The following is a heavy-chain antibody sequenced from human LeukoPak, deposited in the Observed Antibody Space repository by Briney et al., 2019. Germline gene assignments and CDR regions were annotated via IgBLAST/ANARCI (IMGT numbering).Heavy chain of an antibody. J-gene: IGHJ3*02. CDR2: INHSGST. Sequence: PSETLSLTCTVSGGSISSSSYYWSWIRQPPGKGLEWIGEINHSGSTNYNPSLKSRVTISVDTSKNQFSLKLSSVTAADTAVYYCARVVSGSYPDAFDIWGQGTMVTVSS. D-gene: IGHD1-26*01. CDR1: GGSISSSSYY. CDR3: ARVVSGSYPDAFDI. V-gene: IGHV4-39*07.